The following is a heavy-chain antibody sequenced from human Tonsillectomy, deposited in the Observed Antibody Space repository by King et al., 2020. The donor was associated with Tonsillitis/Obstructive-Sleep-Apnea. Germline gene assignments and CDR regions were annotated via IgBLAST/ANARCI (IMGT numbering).Heavy chain of an antibody. CDR1: GFTFSSYA. Sequence: VQLVESGGGLVQPGGSLRLSCAASGFTFSSYAMSWVRQAPGKGLEWVSAISGSGGSTYYADSVKGRFTISSDNSKNTLYLQMNSLRAEDTAVYYCAKDPYCSGGSCYEAYYYYMDVWGKGTTVTVSS. D-gene: IGHD2-15*01. CDR2: ISGSGGST. V-gene: IGHV3-23*04. CDR3: AKDPYCSGGSCYEAYYYYMDV. J-gene: IGHJ6*03.